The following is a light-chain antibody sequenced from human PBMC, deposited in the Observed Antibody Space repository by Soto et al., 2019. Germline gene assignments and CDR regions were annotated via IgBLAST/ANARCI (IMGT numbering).Light chain of an antibody. CDR3: SSYAGRNNYV. J-gene: IGLJ1*01. CDR1: RSNIGSYDF. CDR2: DVS. V-gene: IGLV2-8*01. Sequence: QSALTQPPSASGSPGQPVTISCAGSRSNIGSYDFVAWYQQHPGKAPKLIIYDVSERPSGVPDRFSGSKSGTAASLTVSGLQAEDEADYYCSSYAGRNNYVFGTGTKVTV.